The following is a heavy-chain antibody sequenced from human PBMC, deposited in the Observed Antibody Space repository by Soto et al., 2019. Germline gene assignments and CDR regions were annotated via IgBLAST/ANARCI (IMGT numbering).Heavy chain of an antibody. CDR1: GFIFSSYG. D-gene: IGHD3-10*01. V-gene: IGHV3-33*01. Sequence: QVQLVESGGGVVQPGRSLRLSCAASGFIFSSYGLHWVRQAPGKGLEWVAVIWYDGTIRYYADSVKGRFTISRDDSENTLYLQMNSLRAEETGVYYCARDMGHYSRGSSYFDYWGQGTLVIVSS. CDR3: ARDMGHYSRGSSYFDY. CDR2: IWYDGTIR. J-gene: IGHJ4*02.